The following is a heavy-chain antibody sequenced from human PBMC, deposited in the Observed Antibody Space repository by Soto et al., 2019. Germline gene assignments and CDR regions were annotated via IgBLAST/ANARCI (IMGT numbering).Heavy chain of an antibody. CDR1: GLTFSDRY. V-gene: IGHV3-72*01. CDR3: TTVTTVDYYFDY. Sequence: GSLRLSCAASGLTFSDRYMDWVRQAPGKGLEWVGRIRKKTNSYTTEYAASVKGRFIISRDDLTNSLYLQMSSLKTEDTAVYYCTTVTTVDYYFDYWGQGTLVTVSS. J-gene: IGHJ4*02. CDR2: IRKKTNSYTT. D-gene: IGHD4-17*01.